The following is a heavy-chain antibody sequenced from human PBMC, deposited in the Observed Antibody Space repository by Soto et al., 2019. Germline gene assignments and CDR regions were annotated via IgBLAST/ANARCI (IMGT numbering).Heavy chain of an antibody. D-gene: IGHD3-3*01. CDR3: ARDLVSGSDFWRAYNGGYFDY. V-gene: IGHV1-18*01. Sequence: QVQLVQSGAEVKRPGASVKVSCKASGYTFRNYGITWVRQAPGQGLDWMAWISPYNGNTNYAQDLQGRVTMTTDTSTSTAYMELRSLTSEDTAMYYCARDLVSGSDFWRAYNGGYFDYWGQGTLVTVSS. CDR1: GYTFRNYG. J-gene: IGHJ4*02. CDR2: ISPYNGNT.